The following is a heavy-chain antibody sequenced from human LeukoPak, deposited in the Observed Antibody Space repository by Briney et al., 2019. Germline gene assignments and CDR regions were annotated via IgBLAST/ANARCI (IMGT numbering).Heavy chain of an antibody. D-gene: IGHD4-11*01. J-gene: IGHJ6*04. V-gene: IGHV1-18*04. CDR3: ARDHYTNYYYYGMDV. CDR2: ISAYNGNT. CDR1: GYTFTSYG. Sequence: ASVKVSCKASGYTFTSYGISWVRQAPGQGLEWMGWISAYNGNTNYAQKLQGRVTMTTDTSTSTAYVELRSLRSDDTAVYYCARDHYTNYYYYGMDVWGKGPRSPSPQ.